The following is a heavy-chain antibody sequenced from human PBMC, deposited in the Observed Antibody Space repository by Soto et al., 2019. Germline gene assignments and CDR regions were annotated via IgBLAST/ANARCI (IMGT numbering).Heavy chain of an antibody. J-gene: IGHJ3*02. CDR1: GFSLSGDGVG. Sequence: QITLKESVPTLVKPTETLTVTCTVSGFSLSGDGVGVGWIRQPPGKALDWLALIYWDDDQRYSPSLKTRLTITKDASKNQVVLTMTNMDPMDTATYYCAHAYGGTSWPNDAFDIWGQGTVVTVSS. CDR3: AHAYGGTSWPNDAFDI. V-gene: IGHV2-5*02. CDR2: IYWDDDQ. D-gene: IGHD2-21*01.